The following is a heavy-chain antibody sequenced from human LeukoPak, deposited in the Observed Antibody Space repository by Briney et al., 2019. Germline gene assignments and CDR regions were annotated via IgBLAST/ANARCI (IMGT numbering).Heavy chain of an antibody. D-gene: IGHD3-3*01. Sequence: PGGSLRLSCAASGFTFSSYAMSWVRQAPGKGLEWVSAISGSGGSTYYADSVKGRFTISRDNSKNTLYLQMNSLRAEDTAVYYCARATTTKRFLEWLSYYYGMDVWGQGTTVTVSS. J-gene: IGHJ6*02. CDR3: ARATTTKRFLEWLSYYYGMDV. CDR1: GFTFSSYA. V-gene: IGHV3-23*01. CDR2: ISGSGGST.